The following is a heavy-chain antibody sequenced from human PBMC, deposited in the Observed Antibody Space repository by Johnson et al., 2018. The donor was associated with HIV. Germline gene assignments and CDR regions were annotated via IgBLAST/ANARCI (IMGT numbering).Heavy chain of an antibody. CDR2: ISYDGSNK. Sequence: QMLLVESGGGLVQPGGSLRLSCAASGFTVSSNYMSWVRQAPGKGLEWVSVISYDGSNKNYADSVKGRFTISRDNSKNTLYLQMNSLRAEDTAVYYCARAHDAFDIWGQGTMVTVSS. V-gene: IGHV3-30*03. CDR1: GFTVSSNY. J-gene: IGHJ3*02. CDR3: ARAHDAFDI.